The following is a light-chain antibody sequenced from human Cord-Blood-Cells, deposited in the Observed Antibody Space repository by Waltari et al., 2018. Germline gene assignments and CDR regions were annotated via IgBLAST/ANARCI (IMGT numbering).Light chain of an antibody. J-gene: IGLJ1*01. CDR3: CSYAGSYV. CDR2: DVR. Sequence: QSALPPPRSVSGSPGHSVTISFTGTSTDVGGYHFVSWYQQHPGKAPKLMIYDVRKRPSGVPDRFSGSKSGNTASLTISGLQAEDEADYYCCSYAGSYVFGTGTKVTVL. V-gene: IGLV2-11*01. CDR1: STDVGGYHF.